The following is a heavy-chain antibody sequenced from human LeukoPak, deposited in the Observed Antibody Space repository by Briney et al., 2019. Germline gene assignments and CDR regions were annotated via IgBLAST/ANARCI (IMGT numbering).Heavy chain of an antibody. CDR1: GGSISSYY. D-gene: IGHD4-17*01. CDR3: ARAGYGDYVPAFDI. J-gene: IGHJ3*02. V-gene: IGHV4-59*01. CDR2: IYYSGST. Sequence: SETLSLTCTVSGGSISSYYWSWIRRPPGKGLEWIGYIYYSGSTNYNPSLKSRVTISVDTSKNQFSLKLSSVTAADTAVYYCARAGYGDYVPAFDIWGQGTVVTVSS.